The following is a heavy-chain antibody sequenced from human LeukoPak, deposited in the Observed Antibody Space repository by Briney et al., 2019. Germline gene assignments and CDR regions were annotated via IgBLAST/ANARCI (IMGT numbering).Heavy chain of an antibody. V-gene: IGHV4-31*03. CDR2: IYYSGST. Sequence: SETLSLTCTVSGGSISSGGYYWSWLRQHPGKGLEWIGYIYYSGSTYYNPSLKSRVTISVDTSKNQFSLKLSSVTAADTAVYYCARVAGRYTNYFDYWGQGTLVTVSS. J-gene: IGHJ4*02. D-gene: IGHD1-1*01. CDR3: ARVAGRYTNYFDY. CDR1: GGSISSGGYY.